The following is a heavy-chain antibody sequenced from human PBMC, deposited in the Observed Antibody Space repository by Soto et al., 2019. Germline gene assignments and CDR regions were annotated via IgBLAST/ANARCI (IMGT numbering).Heavy chain of an antibody. CDR1: GGSISKSNYF. CDR3: ARLGWGNGDSDY. J-gene: IGHJ4*02. CDR2: ILYTGTT. D-gene: IGHD2-21*01. V-gene: IGHV4-39*01. Sequence: SDTLSLTCTVSGGSISKSNYFWGWIRQAPGKGLEWIASILYTGTTSYNSSLKSRVAISVDTSKNQFSLQLNSVTAADTAVYYCARLGWGNGDSDYWGQGTLVTVSS.